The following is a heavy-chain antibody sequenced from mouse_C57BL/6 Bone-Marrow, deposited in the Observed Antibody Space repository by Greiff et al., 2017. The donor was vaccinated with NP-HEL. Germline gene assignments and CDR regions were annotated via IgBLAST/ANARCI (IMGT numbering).Heavy chain of an antibody. J-gene: IGHJ2*01. CDR3: ARTDSSGSYFDY. CDR2: IWSGGST. Sequence: VQLQESGPGLVQPSQSLSITCTVSGFSLTSYGVHWVRQSPGKGLEWLGVIWSGGSTDSNAAFISRLSISKDNSKSQVFFKMNSLQADDTAIYYCARTDSSGSYFDYWGQGTTLTVSS. D-gene: IGHD3-2*02. CDR1: GFSLTSYG. V-gene: IGHV2-2*01.